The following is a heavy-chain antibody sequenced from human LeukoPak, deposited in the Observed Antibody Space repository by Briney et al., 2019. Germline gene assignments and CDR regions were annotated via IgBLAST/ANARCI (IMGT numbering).Heavy chain of an antibody. CDR3: AGRNVAVAGPYWYFDL. D-gene: IGHD6-19*01. Sequence: PSQTLSLTCTVSGGSISSGSYYWSWIRQPAGKGLEWIGRIYTSGSTNYNPSLKSRVTISVDTSKNQFSLKLSSVTAADTAVYYCAGRNVAVAGPYWYFDLWGRGTLVTVSS. CDR1: GGSISSGSYY. CDR2: IYTSGST. J-gene: IGHJ2*01. V-gene: IGHV4-61*02.